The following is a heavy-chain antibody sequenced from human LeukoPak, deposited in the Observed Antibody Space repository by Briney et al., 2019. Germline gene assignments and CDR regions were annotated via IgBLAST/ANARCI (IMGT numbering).Heavy chain of an antibody. CDR2: ISGRVGGT. V-gene: IGHV3-23*01. Sequence: PLGSLRPSCAASRVTLSRYAISCVCHAPAKGLECGSAISGRVGGTYYTDSVRGRFTISRDNSKNTLYLRMTSLRAEATPLYNFETSGSGGSGYWGQGTLVTACS. CDR3: ETSGSGGSGY. J-gene: IGHJ4*02. CDR1: RVTLSRYA. D-gene: IGHD6-19*01.